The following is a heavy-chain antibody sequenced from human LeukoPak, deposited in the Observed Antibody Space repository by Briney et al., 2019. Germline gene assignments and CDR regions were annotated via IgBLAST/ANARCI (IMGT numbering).Heavy chain of an antibody. CDR1: GFTVSNNY. CDR2: IYSGGST. CDR3: ARMLGYDSSGYYRGFFDY. D-gene: IGHD3-22*01. V-gene: IGHV3-66*01. J-gene: IGHJ4*02. Sequence: GGSLRLSCAASGFTVSNNYMSWVRQAPGKGLEWVSVIYSGGSTFYADSVKGRFSISRDNSKNTVYLQMNSLRAEDTAVYYCARMLGYDSSGYYRGFFDYWGQGTLVTVSS.